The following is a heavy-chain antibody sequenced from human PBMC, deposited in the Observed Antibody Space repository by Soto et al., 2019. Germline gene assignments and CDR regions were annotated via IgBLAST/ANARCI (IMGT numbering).Heavy chain of an antibody. CDR2: ISGSGGST. CDR1: GFTFSSYA. CDR3: ARTLDDYYYGMDV. Sequence: EVQLLESGGGLVQPGGSLRLSCAASGFTFSSYAMSWVRQAPGKGLEWVSAISGSGGSTYYADSVKGRFTISRDNSKNTLYLQMNSMRAEDTAVYYCARTLDDYYYGMDVWGQGTTVTVSS. V-gene: IGHV3-23*01. J-gene: IGHJ6*02.